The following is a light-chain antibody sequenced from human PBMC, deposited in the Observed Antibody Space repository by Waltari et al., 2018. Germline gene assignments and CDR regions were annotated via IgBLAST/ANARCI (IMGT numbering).Light chain of an antibody. CDR3: LVWHSTIDHQVV. CDR2: YDS. J-gene: IGLJ2*01. Sequence: SYVVTQSPSVSVAPGETARITCGGDNIGSKSVHWSQQRTGQAPLLVISYDSDRPSGVPERFSGSNSGNTATLTISWVEAEDEADYYCLVWHSTIDHQVVFGGGTKLTVL. CDR1: NIGSKS. V-gene: IGLV3-21*04.